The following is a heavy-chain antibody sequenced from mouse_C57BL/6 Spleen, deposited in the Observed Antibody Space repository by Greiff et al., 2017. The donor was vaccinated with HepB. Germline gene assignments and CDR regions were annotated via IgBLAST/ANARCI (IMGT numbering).Heavy chain of an antibody. CDR2: IDPETGGT. CDR1: GYTFTDYE. CDR3: TTRSTMVTTGFAY. D-gene: IGHD2-2*01. V-gene: IGHV1-15*01. J-gene: IGHJ3*01. Sequence: VQLQQSGAELVRPGASVTLSCKASGYTFTDYEMHWVKQTPVHGLEWIGAIDPETGGTAYNQKFKGKAILTADKSSSTAYMELRSLTSEDSAVYYCTTRSTMVTTGFAYWGQGTLVTVSA.